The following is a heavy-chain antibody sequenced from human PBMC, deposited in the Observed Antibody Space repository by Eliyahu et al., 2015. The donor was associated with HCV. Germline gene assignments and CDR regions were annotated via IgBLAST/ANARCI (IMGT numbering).Heavy chain of an antibody. CDR3: ARGRRSQDGYPGY. CDR1: XXTFTSXY. D-gene: IGHD5-24*01. CDR2: INPSGGST. J-gene: IGHJ4*02. V-gene: IGHV1-46*01. Sequence: QVQLVQSGAEVKKPGASVKVSCXAXXXTFTSXYXHWVRQAPGQGLEWMGIINPSGGSTSYAQKFQGRVTMTRDTSTSTVYMELSSLRSEDTAVYYCARGRRSQDGYPGYWGQGTLVTVSS.